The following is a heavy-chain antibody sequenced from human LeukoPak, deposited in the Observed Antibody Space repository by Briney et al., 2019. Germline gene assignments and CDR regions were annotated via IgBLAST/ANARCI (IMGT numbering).Heavy chain of an antibody. CDR2: IYTSGST. CDR3: ASTPRSSPYYYYMDV. V-gene: IGHV4-4*07. J-gene: IGHJ6*03. Sequence: SETLSLTCTVSGGSISSYYWSWIRQPAGKGLEWIGRIYTSGSTNYNPSLKSRVTMSVDTSKNQFSLKLSSVTAADTAVYYCASTPRSSPYYYYMDVWGKGTTVTVSS. CDR1: GGSISSYY. D-gene: IGHD6-13*01.